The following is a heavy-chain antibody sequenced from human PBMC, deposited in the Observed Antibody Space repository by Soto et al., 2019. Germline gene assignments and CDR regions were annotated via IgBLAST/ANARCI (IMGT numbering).Heavy chain of an antibody. D-gene: IGHD6-13*01. V-gene: IGHV4-4*07. CDR2: IYTSGST. CDR1: GGSISSYY. Sequence: SETLSLTCTVSGGSISSYYWSGIRQPAGKGLEWIGRIYTSGSTNYNPSLKSRVTTSVDTSKNQFSLKLSSVTAADTAVYYCARDSARGGQQLSSAWFDTWGQGTLVTVSS. J-gene: IGHJ5*02. CDR3: ARDSARGGQQLSSAWFDT.